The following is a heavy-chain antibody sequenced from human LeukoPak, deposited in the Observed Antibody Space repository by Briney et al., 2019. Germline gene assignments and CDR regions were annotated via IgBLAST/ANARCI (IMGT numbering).Heavy chain of an antibody. V-gene: IGHV3-43D*03. CDR1: GFTFDDYA. CDR2: ISWDGGST. D-gene: IGHD2-15*01. CDR3: ARGDCSGGSCYLSLTTIDY. Sequence: GGSLRLSCAASGFTFDDYAMHWVRQAPGKGLEWVSLISWDGGSTYYADSVKGRFTISRDNAKNSLYLQMNSLRAEDTAVYYCARGDCSGGSCYLSLTTIDYWGQGTLVTVSS. J-gene: IGHJ4*02.